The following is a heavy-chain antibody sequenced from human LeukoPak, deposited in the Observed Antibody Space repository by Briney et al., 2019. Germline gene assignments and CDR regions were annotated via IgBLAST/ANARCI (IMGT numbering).Heavy chain of an antibody. J-gene: IGHJ4*02. CDR1: GGSISSYY. Sequence: SETLSLTCTVSGGSISSYYWGWIRQPPGKGLEWIGSIYYSGSTYYNPSLKSRVTISVDTSKNQFSLKLSSVTAADTAVYYCVRDGVWYTYDYWGQGTLVTVSS. CDR2: IYYSGST. D-gene: IGHD1-1*01. CDR3: VRDGVWYTYDY. V-gene: IGHV4-39*07.